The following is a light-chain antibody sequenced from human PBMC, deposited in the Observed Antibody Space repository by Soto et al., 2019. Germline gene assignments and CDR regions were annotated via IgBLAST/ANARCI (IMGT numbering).Light chain of an antibody. CDR1: GSDVGGYDF. J-gene: IGLJ2*01. CDR3: CSFAGTYTVV. V-gene: IGLV2-11*01. CDR2: DVS. Sequence: QSALTQPRSVSGSPGQSVTLSCSGIGSDVGGYDFVSWYQQHPGKAPKLIIYDVSKRPSGVPDRYSGSKSGNTASLTISGLQAEDEADYYCCSFAGTYTVVFGGGTKLTVL.